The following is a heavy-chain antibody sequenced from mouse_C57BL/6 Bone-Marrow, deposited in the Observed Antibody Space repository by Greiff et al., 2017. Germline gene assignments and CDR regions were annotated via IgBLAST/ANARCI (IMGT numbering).Heavy chain of an antibody. CDR2: IWSGGST. J-gene: IGHJ3*01. D-gene: IGHD2-2*01. V-gene: IGHV2-2*01. CDR3: ARNFYYGYDAGFAY. CDR1: GFSLTSYG. Sequence: VQLVESGPGLVQPSQSLSITCTVSGFSLTSYGVHWVRQSPGKGLEWLGVIWSGGSTDYNAAFISRLSISKDNSKSQVFFKMNSLQADDTAIYYCARNFYYGYDAGFAYWGQGTLVTVSA.